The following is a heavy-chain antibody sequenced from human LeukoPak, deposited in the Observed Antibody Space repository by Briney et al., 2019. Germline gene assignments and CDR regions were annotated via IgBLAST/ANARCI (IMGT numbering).Heavy chain of an antibody. CDR1: GGTFSSYA. CDR3: ATLGGNIVVVPAAKGHYYYYMDV. V-gene: IGHV1-69*01. J-gene: IGHJ6*03. D-gene: IGHD2-2*01. Sequence: ASVKVSCKASGGTFSSYAISWVRQAPGQGLEWMGGIIPIFGAANYAQKLHGRLTITADESTSTASMDLSSLRSEDTAVYYCATLGGNIVVVPAAKGHYYYYMDVWGKGTTVTISS. CDR2: IIPIFGAA.